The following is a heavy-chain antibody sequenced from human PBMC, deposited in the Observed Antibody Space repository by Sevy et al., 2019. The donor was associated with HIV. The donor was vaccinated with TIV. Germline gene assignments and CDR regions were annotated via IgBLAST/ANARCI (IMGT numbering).Heavy chain of an antibody. CDR2: ISGSGGST. Sequence: GGSLRLSCAASGFTFSSYAMSWVRQAPGKGLEWVSAISGSGGSTYYADSVKGRFTISRDNSKNTLYLQMNSLRAEDTAVYYCANLEMATVGRYAFDIWGQGTMVTVSS. V-gene: IGHV3-23*01. CDR3: ANLEMATVGRYAFDI. CDR1: GFTFSSYA. J-gene: IGHJ3*02. D-gene: IGHD4-4*01.